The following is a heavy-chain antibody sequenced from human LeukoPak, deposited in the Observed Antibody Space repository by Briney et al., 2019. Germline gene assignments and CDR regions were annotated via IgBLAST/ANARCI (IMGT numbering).Heavy chain of an antibody. V-gene: IGHV3-33*01. D-gene: IGHD1-26*01. CDR2: IWYDGSNK. CDR1: GFTFSSYG. Sequence: GGSLRLSCAASGFTFSSYGMHWVRQAPGKGLEWVAVIWYDGSNKYYADSVKGRFTISRDNSKNTLYLQMNSLRAEDTAVYYCERDGGATPFDYWGQGTLVTVSS. CDR3: ERDGGATPFDY. J-gene: IGHJ4*02.